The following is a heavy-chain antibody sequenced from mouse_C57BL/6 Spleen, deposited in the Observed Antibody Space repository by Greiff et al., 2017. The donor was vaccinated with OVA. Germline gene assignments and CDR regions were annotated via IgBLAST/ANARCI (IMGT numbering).Heavy chain of an antibody. CDR2: IDPSDSYT. D-gene: IGHD6-1*01. CDR1: GYTFTSYW. J-gene: IGHJ4*01. V-gene: IGHV1-59*01. CDR3: ASRGPSDVNNAAMDY. Sequence: QVQLQQPGAELVRPGTSVKLSCKASGYTFTSYWMHWVKQRPGQGLEWIGVIDPSDSYTNYNQKFKGKATLPVDTSSSTAYMQLSSLTTEDSAVYSGASRGPSDVNNAAMDYWGQGTSVTVSS.